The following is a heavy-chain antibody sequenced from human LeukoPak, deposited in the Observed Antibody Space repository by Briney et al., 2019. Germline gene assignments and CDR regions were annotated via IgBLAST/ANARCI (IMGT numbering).Heavy chain of an antibody. CDR2: INPNSGGT. D-gene: IGHD2-2*01. CDR3: ARAYQSRSTSWAIVGY. V-gene: IGHV1-2*02. J-gene: IGHJ4*02. Sequence: ASVTVSCKASGYTFTGYYMHWVRQAPGQGLEWMGWINPNSGGTNYAQKFQGRVTMTRDTSISTAYMELSGLRSDDTAVYYCARAYQSRSTSWAIVGYWGQGTLVTVSS. CDR1: GYTFTGYY.